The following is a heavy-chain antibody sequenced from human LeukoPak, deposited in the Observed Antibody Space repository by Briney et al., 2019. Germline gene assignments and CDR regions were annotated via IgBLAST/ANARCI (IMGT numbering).Heavy chain of an antibody. J-gene: IGHJ4*02. CDR2: INHSGST. V-gene: IGHV4-34*01. D-gene: IGHD3-10*01. CDR1: GGSFSGYY. Sequence: SETLSLTCAVYGGSFSGYYWSWIRQPPGKGLEWIGEINHSGSTNYNPSLKSRVTISVDTSKNQFSLKLSSVTAADTAVYYCARGPTYYYGSGSYYRALPSDYWGQGTLVTVSS. CDR3: ARGPTYYYGSGSYYRALPSDY.